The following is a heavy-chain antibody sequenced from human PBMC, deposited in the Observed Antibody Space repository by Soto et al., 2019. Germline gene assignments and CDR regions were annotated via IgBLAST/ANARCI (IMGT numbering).Heavy chain of an antibody. Sequence: EVQLVESGGGLVQPGGSLRLSCAASGFTFSSYWMHWVRQAPGKGLVWVSRINSDGSSTSYADSVKGRFTIPRDNAKHTLYLQMNSLRAEDTAVYYCAVAVAGPTAIGYWGQGTLVTVSS. CDR1: GFTFSSYW. J-gene: IGHJ4*02. V-gene: IGHV3-74*01. CDR2: INSDGSST. D-gene: IGHD6-19*01. CDR3: AVAVAGPTAIGY.